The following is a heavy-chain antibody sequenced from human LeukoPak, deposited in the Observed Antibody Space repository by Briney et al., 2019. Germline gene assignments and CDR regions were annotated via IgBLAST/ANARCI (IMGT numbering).Heavy chain of an antibody. CDR1: GFTFSAYG. CDR2: IWYDGSNK. J-gene: IGHJ6*03. Sequence: GGSLRLSCAASGFTFSAYGMHWVRQAPGKGLEWVATIWYDGSNKYYADSVKGRFTVSRDNSKNTLYLQMNSLRAEDTALYYCAKAGYCPPADCYAGTYHYYYMDVWGKGTTVTVSS. V-gene: IGHV3-33*06. D-gene: IGHD2-15*01. CDR3: AKAGYCPPADCYAGTYHYYYMDV.